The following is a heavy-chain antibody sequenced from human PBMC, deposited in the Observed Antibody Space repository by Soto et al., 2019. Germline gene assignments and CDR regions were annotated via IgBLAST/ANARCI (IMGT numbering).Heavy chain of an antibody. J-gene: IGHJ4*02. CDR2: LIPIFGTP. V-gene: IGHV1-69*01. D-gene: IGHD3-10*01. Sequence: QVQLVQSGAEVKKPGSSVKVSCRASGGTFANDAINWVRQAPGQGLEWMGGLIPIFGTPNYAQKFQGRVTITADESTNTAYLELSSPRSEDTAVYFCARSFMVRGVISYFFDSWGQGTLITVSS. CDR3: ARSFMVRGVISYFFDS. CDR1: GGTFANDA.